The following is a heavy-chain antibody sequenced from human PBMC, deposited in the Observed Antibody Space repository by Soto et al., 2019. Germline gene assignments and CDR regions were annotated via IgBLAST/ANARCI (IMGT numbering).Heavy chain of an antibody. J-gene: IGHJ4*02. Sequence: EVHLVESGGGLVQPGRSLRLSCTASGFTFDDYAMHWVLQVPGKGLEWVSSISWNSGNIVYADSVKGRFTISRDSANNSLYLQMSSLRTEDTALYYCAKGAVTSIFGYFDYWGQGTLVTVSS. CDR3: AKGAVTSIFGYFDY. CDR2: ISWNSGNI. CDR1: GFTFDDYA. V-gene: IGHV3-9*01. D-gene: IGHD3-3*01.